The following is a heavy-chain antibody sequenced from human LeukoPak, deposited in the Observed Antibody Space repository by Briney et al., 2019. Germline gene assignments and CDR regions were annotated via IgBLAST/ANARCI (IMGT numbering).Heavy chain of an antibody. Sequence: GSLRLSCAASGFTVSSNYMGWVRQSPGEGLEWIGHIFYSGSTNYSPSLASRVTISIDTSEKQVSLSLRSVTAADTAVYYCAGAKRRYSSGWYYYYYGMDVWGQGTLVTVSS. V-gene: IGHV4-59*08. D-gene: IGHD6-19*01. J-gene: IGHJ6*02. CDR1: GFTVSSNY. CDR2: IFYSGST. CDR3: AGAKRRYSSGWYYYYYGMDV.